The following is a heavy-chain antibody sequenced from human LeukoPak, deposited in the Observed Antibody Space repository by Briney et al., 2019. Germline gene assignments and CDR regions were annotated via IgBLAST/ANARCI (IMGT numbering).Heavy chain of an antibody. CDR3: ARGSGPTLTTVDY. D-gene: IGHD4-17*01. Sequence: GGSLRLSCAASGFTFSRNSMNWVRQAPGRGLEWVSSISSSNSYIYYADSMKGRFTISRDNDKNSLFLQMNSLRAEDTAVYYCARGSGPTLTTVDYWGQGTLVTVSS. V-gene: IGHV3-21*01. CDR1: GFTFSRNS. J-gene: IGHJ4*02. CDR2: ISSSNSYI.